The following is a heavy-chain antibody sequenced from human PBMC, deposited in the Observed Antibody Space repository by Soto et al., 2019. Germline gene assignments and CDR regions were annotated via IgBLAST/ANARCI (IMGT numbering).Heavy chain of an antibody. CDR1: GGSISSYY. CDR2: IYTSGST. J-gene: IGHJ6*02. V-gene: IGHV4-4*07. CDR3: ARWGGSSGRYEYGMDV. D-gene: IGHD6-19*01. Sequence: QVQLQESGPGLVKPSETLSLTCTVSGGSISSYYWSWIRQPAGKGLEWIGRIYTSGSTNYNPSLKSRVTMSVDTSKNQFSLKLSSATAADTAVYYCARWGGSSGRYEYGMDVWGQGTTVTVSS.